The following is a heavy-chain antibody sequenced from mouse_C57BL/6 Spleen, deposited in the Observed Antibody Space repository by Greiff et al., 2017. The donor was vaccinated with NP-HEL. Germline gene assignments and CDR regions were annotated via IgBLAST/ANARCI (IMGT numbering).Heavy chain of an antibody. V-gene: IGHV5-16*01. Sequence: EVQLMESEGGLVQPGSSMKLSCTASGFTFSDYYMAWVRQVPEQGLEWVANINYDGSSTYYLDSLKSRFIISRDNAKNILYLQMSSLKSEDTATYYCARRRDYYDYDGAMDYWGQGTSVTVSS. D-gene: IGHD2-4*01. CDR1: GFTFSDYY. CDR2: INYDGSST. CDR3: ARRRDYYDYDGAMDY. J-gene: IGHJ4*01.